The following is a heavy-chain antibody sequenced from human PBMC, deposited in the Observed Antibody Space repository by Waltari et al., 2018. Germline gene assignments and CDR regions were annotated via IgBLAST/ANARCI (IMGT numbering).Heavy chain of an antibody. CDR2: VNANTGNP. V-gene: IGHV7-4-1*02. Sequence: QVQPVQSGSELRKPGASVKVSCMSSGYTFPSYALNWVRQAPGQGLEWLGWVNANTGNPTYAQGFTGRFVFSLDTSGSTASLQISSLKAEDTAVYYCASEHSRGMDVWGQGTTVIVSS. CDR3: ASEHSRGMDV. CDR1: GYTFPSYA. J-gene: IGHJ6*02.